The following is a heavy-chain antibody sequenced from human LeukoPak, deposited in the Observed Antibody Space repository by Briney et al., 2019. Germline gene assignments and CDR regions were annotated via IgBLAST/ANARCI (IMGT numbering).Heavy chain of an antibody. V-gene: IGHV1-69-2*01. CDR2: VDPEDGET. J-gene: IGHJ4*02. D-gene: IGHD6-19*01. Sequence: ASVKVSCKASGYTFTDYYMHWVQQAPGKGLEWMGLVDPEDGETIYAEKFQGRVTITADTSTDTAYMELSSLRSEDTAVYYCATDHGSGWYSGFDYWGQGTLVTVSS. CDR1: GYTFTDYY. CDR3: ATDHGSGWYSGFDY.